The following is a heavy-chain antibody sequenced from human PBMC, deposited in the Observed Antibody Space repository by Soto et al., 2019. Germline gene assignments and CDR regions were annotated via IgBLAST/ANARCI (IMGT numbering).Heavy chain of an antibody. V-gene: IGHV4-34*01. J-gene: IGHJ4*02. CDR3: ARKYYYGSGSYYNLDY. CDR1: GGSFSGYY. D-gene: IGHD3-10*01. CDR2: INHSGST. Sequence: QVQLQQWGAGLLKPSETLSLTCAVSGGSFSGYYWSWIRQPPGKGLEWIGEINHSGSTNYNPSLKCRVTISVYTSKNQFSLKLSSVTAADTAVYYCARKYYYGSGSYYNLDYWGQGTLVTVSS.